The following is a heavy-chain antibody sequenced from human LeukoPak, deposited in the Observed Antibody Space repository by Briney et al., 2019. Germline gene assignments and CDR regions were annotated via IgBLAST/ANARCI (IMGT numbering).Heavy chain of an antibody. J-gene: IGHJ4*02. CDR1: GFTFSSYA. D-gene: IGHD2/OR15-2a*01. Sequence: GGSLRLSCAASGFTFSSYAMHWVRQAPGKGLEWVAVISYDGSNKHHADSVKGRFTISRDNSKNTLYLQMNSLRAEDTAVYYCVSFYETYWGRGTLVTVSS. V-gene: IGHV3-30*04. CDR2: ISYDGSNK. CDR3: VSFYETY.